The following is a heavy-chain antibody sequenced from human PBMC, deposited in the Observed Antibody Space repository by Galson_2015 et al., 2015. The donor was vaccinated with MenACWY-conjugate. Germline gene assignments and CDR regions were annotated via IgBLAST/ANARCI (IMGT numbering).Heavy chain of an antibody. V-gene: IGHV1-46*01. J-gene: IGHJ4*02. Sequence: SVKVSCKASGYTFTNCYIHWVRQAPGQGLEWMGIIKPSGGSTTYAQKFQGRVTMTKDTSTSTVYMELSSLRSDDTAVYYCARDGGNYRYDYWGQGTLVTVSS. D-gene: IGHD4/OR15-4a*01. CDR3: ARDGGNYRYDY. CDR1: GYTFTNCY. CDR2: IKPSGGST.